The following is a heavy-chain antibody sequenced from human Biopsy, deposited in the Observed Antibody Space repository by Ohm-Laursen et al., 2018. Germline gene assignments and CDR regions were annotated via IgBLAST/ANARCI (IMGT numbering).Heavy chain of an antibody. CDR3: AADADGYYTEFDY. D-gene: IGHD3-3*01. CDR1: GGTLSNYA. J-gene: IGHJ4*02. Sequence: SSVKVSCKPSGGTLSNYAINWVRQAPGQGLEWMGGIIPIFDTANYAQKFQDRVTITADKSTFTAYMELSSLRSEDTAVYYCAADADGYYTEFDYWGPGTLVTVSS. V-gene: IGHV1-69*06. CDR2: IIPIFDTA.